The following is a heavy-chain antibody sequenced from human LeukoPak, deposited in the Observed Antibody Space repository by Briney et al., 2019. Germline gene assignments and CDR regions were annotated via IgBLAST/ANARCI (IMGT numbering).Heavy chain of an antibody. V-gene: IGHV1-18*01. CDR3: ARDPVHCSGGSCYGGVPYYFDY. CDR2: ISAYNGNT. Sequence: GASVKVSCKASGYTFTSYDISWVRQAPGQGLEWMGWISAYNGNTNYAQKLQGRVTMTTDTSTSTAYMELRSLRSDDTAVYYCARDPVHCSGGSCYGGVPYYFDYWGQGTLVTVSS. D-gene: IGHD2-15*01. CDR1: GYTFTSYD. J-gene: IGHJ4*02.